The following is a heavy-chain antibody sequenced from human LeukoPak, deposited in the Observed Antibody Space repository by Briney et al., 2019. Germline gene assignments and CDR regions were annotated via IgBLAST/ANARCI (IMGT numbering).Heavy chain of an antibody. J-gene: IGHJ5*02. Sequence: SETLSLTCTVSGGSISSSSYYWGWIRQPPGKGLGWIGSIYYSGSTYYNPSLKSRVTISVDTSKNQFSLKLSSVTAADTAVYYCARGRSLLWFGELLLNWFDPWGQGTLVTVSS. CDR3: ARGRSLLWFGELLLNWFDP. CDR1: GGSISSSSYY. V-gene: IGHV4-39*01. D-gene: IGHD3-10*01. CDR2: IYYSGST.